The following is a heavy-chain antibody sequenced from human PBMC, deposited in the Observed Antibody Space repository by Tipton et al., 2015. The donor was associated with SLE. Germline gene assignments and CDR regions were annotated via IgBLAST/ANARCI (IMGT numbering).Heavy chain of an antibody. CDR3: ATMASPYYGMDV. D-gene: IGHD5-24*01. Sequence: SLRLSCAASGFTFSSYAMHWVRQAPGKGLEWVAVISYDGSNKYYPDSAKGRFTISRDNSKNTLYLQMNSLRAEDTAVYYCATMASPYYGMDVWGQGPTVTVSS. CDR2: ISYDGSNK. V-gene: IGHV3-30*04. J-gene: IGHJ6*02. CDR1: GFTFSSYA.